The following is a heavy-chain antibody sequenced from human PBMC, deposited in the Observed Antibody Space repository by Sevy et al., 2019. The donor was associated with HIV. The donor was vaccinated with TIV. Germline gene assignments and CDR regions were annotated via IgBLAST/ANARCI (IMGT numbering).Heavy chain of an antibody. CDR2: INWNSGII. CDR1: GFSFGDHA. V-gene: IGHV3-9*01. D-gene: IGHD6-19*01. Sequence: GGSLRLSCAASGFSFGDHAMHWVRQAPGKGLEWVSGINWNSGIIAYAHSVKGRFTISRDNAKNSLHLQMNSLRDEDTALYYCARDISSGHTIDSYYFYYGMDVWGQGTTVTVSS. J-gene: IGHJ6*02. CDR3: ARDISSGHTIDSYYFYYGMDV.